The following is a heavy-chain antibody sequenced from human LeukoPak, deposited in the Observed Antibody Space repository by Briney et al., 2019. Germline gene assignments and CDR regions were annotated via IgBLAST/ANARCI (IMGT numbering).Heavy chain of an antibody. J-gene: IGHJ4*02. CDR1: GFTFSSYA. CDR2: ISYDGSNK. D-gene: IGHD2-21*02. CDR3: ARDKRYCGGDCYYFDY. Sequence: GGSLRLSCAASGFTFSSYAMHWVRQAPGKGLEWVAVISYDGSNKYYADSVKGRFTISRDNSKNTLYLQMNSLRAEDTAVYYCARDKRYCGGDCYYFDYWGQGTLVTVSS. V-gene: IGHV3-30*04.